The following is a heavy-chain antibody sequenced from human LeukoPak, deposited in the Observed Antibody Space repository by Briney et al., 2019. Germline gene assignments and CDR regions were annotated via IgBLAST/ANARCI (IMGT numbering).Heavy chain of an antibody. Sequence: ASVKVSCKASGYTFTSYGISWLRQAPGQGLEWMGWINAYNGNTNYAQKPQGRVTMITDTSTNTAYMELRSLRSADTAVYYCAVNYGSGSSPLDYWGQGTLVTVSS. CDR3: AVNYGSGSSPLDY. CDR1: GYTFTSYG. CDR2: INAYNGNT. D-gene: IGHD3-10*01. V-gene: IGHV1-18*01. J-gene: IGHJ4*02.